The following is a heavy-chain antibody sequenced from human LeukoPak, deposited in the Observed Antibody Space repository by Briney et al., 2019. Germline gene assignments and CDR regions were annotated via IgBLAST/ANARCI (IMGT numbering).Heavy chain of an antibody. CDR3: AKDIAAFFKLAFDI. D-gene: IGHD6-25*01. J-gene: IGHJ3*02. CDR1: GFTFDDYA. V-gene: IGHV3-9*01. CDR2: ISWNSGSI. Sequence: PGRSLRLSCAASGFTFDDYAMHWVRQAPGKGLEWVSGISWNSGSIGYADSVKGRFTISRDNAKNSLYLQMNSLRAEDTALYYCAKDIAAFFKLAFDIWGQGTMVTVSS.